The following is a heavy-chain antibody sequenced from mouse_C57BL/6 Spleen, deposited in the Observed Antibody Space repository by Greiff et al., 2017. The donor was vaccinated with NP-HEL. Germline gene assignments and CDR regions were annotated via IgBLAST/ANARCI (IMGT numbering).Heavy chain of an antibody. Sequence: QVQLQQPGAELVMPGASVKLSCKASGYTFTSYWMHWVKQRPGQGLEWIGEIDPSDSYTNYNQKFKGKTTLTVDKSSSTSYMQLSSLTSEDSAVYYCARNLIYYYGSSYLYYAMDYWGQGTSVTVSS. J-gene: IGHJ4*01. V-gene: IGHV1-69*01. D-gene: IGHD1-1*01. CDR3: ARNLIYYYGSSYLYYAMDY. CDR2: IDPSDSYT. CDR1: GYTFTSYW.